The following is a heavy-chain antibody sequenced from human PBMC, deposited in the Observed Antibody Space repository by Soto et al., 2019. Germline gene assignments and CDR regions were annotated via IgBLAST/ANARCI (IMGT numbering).Heavy chain of an antibody. J-gene: IGHJ6*02. D-gene: IGHD5-12*01. V-gene: IGHV1-18*01. CDR1: GYTFTRSG. CDR3: AREGVAPYYYYGMDV. Sequence: ASVKVSCKASGYTFTRSGISWVRQAPGQGLEWMGWISTYNGDINYAQTFQGRVTMTTDTSTSTVHMEVRSLRSDDTAVYYCAREGVAPYYYYGMDVWGQGTPVTVSS. CDR2: ISTYNGDI.